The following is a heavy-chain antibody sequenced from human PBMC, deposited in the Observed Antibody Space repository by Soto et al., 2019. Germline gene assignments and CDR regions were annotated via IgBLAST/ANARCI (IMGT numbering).Heavy chain of an antibody. Sequence: GGSPRLSCAASGFTFSNYAMTWVRQAPGKGLEYVSSITGSGAGTFYADSVKGRFTISRDNSKNTLYLQLNSLRAEDTAIYFCAKDPNGDYVGAFDSWGQGSLVTVSS. J-gene: IGHJ4*02. CDR1: GFTFSNYA. D-gene: IGHD4-17*01. V-gene: IGHV3-23*01. CDR3: AKDPNGDYVGAFDS. CDR2: ITGSGAGT.